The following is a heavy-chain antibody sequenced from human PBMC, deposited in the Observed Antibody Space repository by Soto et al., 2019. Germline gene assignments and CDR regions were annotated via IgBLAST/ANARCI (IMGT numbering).Heavy chain of an antibody. CDR2: MNPNSGNT. J-gene: IGHJ6*03. Sequence: WASVKVSCKASGYTFTSYDINWVRQATGQGLEWMGWMNPNSGNTGYAQKFQGRVTMTRNTSISTAYMELSSLRSEDTAVYYCARAVQGITIFGVVTRYYYYYYMDVWGKGTTVTVSS. CDR3: ARAVQGITIFGVVTRYYYYYYMDV. CDR1: GYTFTSYD. V-gene: IGHV1-8*01. D-gene: IGHD3-3*01.